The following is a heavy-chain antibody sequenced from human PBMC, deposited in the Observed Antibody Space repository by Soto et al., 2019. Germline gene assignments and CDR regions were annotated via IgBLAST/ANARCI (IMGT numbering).Heavy chain of an antibody. J-gene: IGHJ4*02. Sequence: GSLRLSCAASGFTFSSHAMHWVRQAPGKGLEWVAVISYDGTNKNYADSVKGRFTISRDNSKKTLYLQMSSLRAEDTAVYYCARDTAAVTGTTGDFDYWGQGTLVAVSS. CDR1: GFTFSSHA. CDR2: ISYDGTNK. CDR3: ARDTAAVTGTTGDFDY. V-gene: IGHV3-30-3*01. D-gene: IGHD1-20*01.